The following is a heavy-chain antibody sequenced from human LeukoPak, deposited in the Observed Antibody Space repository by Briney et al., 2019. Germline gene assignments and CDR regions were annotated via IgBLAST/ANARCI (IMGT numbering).Heavy chain of an antibody. V-gene: IGHV4-39*01. Sequence: PSETLSLTCTVSGGSISSSSYYWGWIRQPPGKGLEWIGTIYYSGSTYYNPSLKSRVTISVDTSKNQFSLKLSSVTAADTTVYSCWRHRIAAVDDAFDIWGHGTMVTVSS. J-gene: IGHJ3*02. CDR2: IYYSGST. CDR1: GGSISSSSYY. D-gene: IGHD6-13*01. CDR3: WRHRIAAVDDAFDI.